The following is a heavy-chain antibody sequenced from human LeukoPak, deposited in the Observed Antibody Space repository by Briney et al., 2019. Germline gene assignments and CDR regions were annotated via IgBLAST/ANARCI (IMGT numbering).Heavy chain of an antibody. D-gene: IGHD6-19*01. CDR2: INHSGST. CDR1: GGSFSGYY. V-gene: IGHV4-34*01. CDR3: ARWWLALGY. Sequence: SETLSLTCAVYGGSFSGYYWSWIRQPPGKGLEWIGEINHSGSTNYNPSLKSRVTISVDTSKNQFSLKLSSVTAADTAVYYCARWWLALGYWGQGTLVTVSS. J-gene: IGHJ4*02.